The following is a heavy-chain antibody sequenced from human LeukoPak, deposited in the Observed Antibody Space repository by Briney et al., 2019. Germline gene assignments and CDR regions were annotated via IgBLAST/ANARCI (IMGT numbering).Heavy chain of an antibody. D-gene: IGHD6-19*01. CDR1: GFTFTTYW. CDR3: AKPAGGWQKAAFDY. J-gene: IGHJ4*02. Sequence: GGSLRLSCAASGFTFTTYWMHWVRQVPGKGLVWVARIKGDGSSTRHADSMKGRFTISRDNSKNSLYLQMNSLRTEDTALYYCAKPAGGWQKAAFDYWGQGTLVTVSS. CDR2: IKGDGSST. V-gene: IGHV3-74*01.